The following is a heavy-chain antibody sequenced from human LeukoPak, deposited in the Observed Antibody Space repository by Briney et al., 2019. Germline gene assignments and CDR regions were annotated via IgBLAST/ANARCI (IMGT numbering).Heavy chain of an antibody. D-gene: IGHD4-11*01. J-gene: IGHJ4*02. V-gene: IGHV3-21*01. Sequence: NSGGSLILSCATSGFTFSSSTFGSYTMNWVRQAPGKGLEWVSSISSTGTYIYYTDSVKGRFTISRDIANSLLYLQMNSLRADDTAVYYCARDLDYSTGFDYWGQGTLVTVSS. CDR1: GFTFSSSTFGSYT. CDR3: ARDLDYSTGFDY. CDR2: ISSTGTYI.